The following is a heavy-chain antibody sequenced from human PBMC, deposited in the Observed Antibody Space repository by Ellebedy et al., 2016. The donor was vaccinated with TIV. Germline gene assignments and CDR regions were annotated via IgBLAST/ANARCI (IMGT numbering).Heavy chain of an antibody. CDR1: GFTFSSYA. CDR3: AKDLRSDFYFDY. V-gene: IGHV3-23*01. CDR2: ISGSGGST. J-gene: IGHJ4*02. D-gene: IGHD3-3*01. Sequence: GGSLRLXXAASGFTFSSYAMSWVRQAPGKGLEWVSAISGSGGSTYYADSVKGRFTISRDNSKNTLYLQMNSLRAEDTPVYYCAKDLRSDFYFDYWGQGTLVTVSS.